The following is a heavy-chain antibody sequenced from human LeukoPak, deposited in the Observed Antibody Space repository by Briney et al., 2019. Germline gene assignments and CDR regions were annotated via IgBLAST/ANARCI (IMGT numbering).Heavy chain of an antibody. CDR1: GGTFSSYA. CDR2: IIPIFGTA. J-gene: IGHJ3*02. CDR3: ARTVKGYYYDSSGYYTADAFDI. Sequence: SVKVSCKASGGTFSSYAISWVRQAPGQGLEWMGGIIPIFGTANYAQKFQGRVTITADESTSTAYMELSSLRSEDTAVYYCARTVKGYYYDSSGYYTADAFDIWGQGTMVTVSS. D-gene: IGHD3-22*01. V-gene: IGHV1-69*13.